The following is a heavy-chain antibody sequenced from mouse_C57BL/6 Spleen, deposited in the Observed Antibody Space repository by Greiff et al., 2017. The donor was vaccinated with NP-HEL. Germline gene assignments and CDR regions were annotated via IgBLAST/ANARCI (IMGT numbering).Heavy chain of an antibody. D-gene: IGHD3-3*01. V-gene: IGHV1-82*01. CDR1: GYAFSSSW. Sequence: VKLQESGPELVKPGASVKISCKASGYAFSSSWMNWVKQRPGKGLEWIGRIYPGDGDTNYNGKFKGKATLTADKSSSTAYMQLSSLTSEDSAVYFCARGGDVNFDYWGQGTTLTVSS. CDR3: ARGGDVNFDY. CDR2: IYPGDGDT. J-gene: IGHJ2*01.